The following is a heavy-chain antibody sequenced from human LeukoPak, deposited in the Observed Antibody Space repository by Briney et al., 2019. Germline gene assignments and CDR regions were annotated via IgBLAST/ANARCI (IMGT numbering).Heavy chain of an antibody. V-gene: IGHV3-7*01. D-gene: IGHD6-19*01. CDR1: GFTFSSYW. CDR2: IKQDGSEK. Sequence: GGSLRLSCAASGFTFSSYWMSWGRQAPGKGLEWVANIKQDGSEKYYVDSVKGRFTISRDNAKNSLYLQMNSLRAEDTAVYYCASLYSSGWTRDYWGQGTLVTVSS. J-gene: IGHJ4*02. CDR3: ASLYSSGWTRDY.